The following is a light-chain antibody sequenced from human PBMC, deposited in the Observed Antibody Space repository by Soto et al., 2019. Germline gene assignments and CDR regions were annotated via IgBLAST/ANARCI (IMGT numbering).Light chain of an antibody. CDR2: DAS. V-gene: IGKV1-5*01. CDR1: QSISNY. CDR3: QHYNSYSEA. J-gene: IGKJ1*01. Sequence: DIQMTQSPSSLSASVGDRVTIACRASQSISNYLNWYQQKPGKAPQVLIWDASTLQRGVPSRFSGSGSGTEFTLTISSLQPDDFATYYCQHYNSYSEAFGQGTKVDIK.